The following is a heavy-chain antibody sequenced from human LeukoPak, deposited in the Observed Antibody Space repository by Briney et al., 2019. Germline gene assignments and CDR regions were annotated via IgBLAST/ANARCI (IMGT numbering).Heavy chain of an antibody. CDR1: GYRFSGYS. D-gene: IGHD5-12*01. CDR2: IKPDTGRT. V-gene: IGHV1-2*02. J-gene: IGHJ4*02. CDR3: ARLIIGATRGLDY. Sequence: ASVKVSCKASGYRFSGYSIHWVRQAPGQGLEWMGWIKPDTGRTNYARKFQGRVTMTSDTSVSAASMELSGLRPDDTALYYCARLIIGATRGLDYWGQGTLVTVSS.